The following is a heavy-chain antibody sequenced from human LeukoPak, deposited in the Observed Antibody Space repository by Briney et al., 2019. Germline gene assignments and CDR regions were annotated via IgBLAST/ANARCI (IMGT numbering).Heavy chain of an antibody. J-gene: IGHJ4*02. CDR1: GISFSGYS. CDR2: ISNSGGYI. V-gene: IGHV3-21*01. Sequence: GGSLRLSCAASGISFSGYSMTWVRQAPGKGLEWVSSISNSGGYIYYADSVKGRFTISRDNAKNSLYLQMNSLRAEDTAVYYCASPLRPGSYLFAYWGQGTLVTVSS. CDR3: ASPLRPGSYLFAY. D-gene: IGHD3-10*01.